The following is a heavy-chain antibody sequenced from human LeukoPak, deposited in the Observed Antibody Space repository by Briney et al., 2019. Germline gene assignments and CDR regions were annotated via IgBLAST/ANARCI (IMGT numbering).Heavy chain of an antibody. CDR1: GFTFSSYA. CDR2: ISGSSGST. Sequence: GGSLRLSCAASGFTFSSYAMSWVRQAPGKGLEWVSSISGSSGSTYYADSVKGRFTISRDNSKNTLYLQMNSLRAEDTAVYYCAKSGVLRFLEWLLYFGYWGQGTLVTVSS. V-gene: IGHV3-23*01. J-gene: IGHJ4*02. CDR3: AKSGVLRFLEWLLYFGY. D-gene: IGHD3-3*01.